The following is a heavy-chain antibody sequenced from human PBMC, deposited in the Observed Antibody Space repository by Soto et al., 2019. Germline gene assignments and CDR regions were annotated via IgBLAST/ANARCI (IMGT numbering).Heavy chain of an antibody. Sequence: GGSLRLSCAASGFTFSSYGMHWVRQAPGKGLEWVAVIWYDGSNKYYADSVKGRFTISRDNSKNTLYLQMNSLRAEDTAVYYCARPYCSSTSCYSYYYYYYMDVWGKGTTVTVSS. J-gene: IGHJ6*03. D-gene: IGHD2-2*02. CDR1: GFTFSSYG. V-gene: IGHV3-33*08. CDR3: ARPYCSSTSCYSYYYYYYMDV. CDR2: IWYDGSNK.